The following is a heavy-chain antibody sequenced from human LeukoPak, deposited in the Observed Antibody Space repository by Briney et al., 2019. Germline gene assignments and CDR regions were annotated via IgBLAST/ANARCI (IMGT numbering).Heavy chain of an antibody. D-gene: IGHD1-1*01. V-gene: IGHV6-1*01. CDR2: TYYRSKWYN. Sequence: SQTLSLTCAISGDSVSSNSAGWNWIRQSPSRGLEWLGRTYYRSKWYNDYAVSVKSRIIINPDASKNHFSLQLNSVTPEDTAVYYCARDLNGWVWFDPWGQGTLVTVSS. CDR1: GDSVSSNSAG. J-gene: IGHJ5*02. CDR3: ARDLNGWVWFDP.